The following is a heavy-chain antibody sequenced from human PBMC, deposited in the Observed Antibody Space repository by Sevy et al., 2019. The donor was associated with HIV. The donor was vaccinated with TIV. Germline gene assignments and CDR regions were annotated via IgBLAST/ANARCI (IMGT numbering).Heavy chain of an antibody. CDR2: IYYSGST. CDR3: ARGQWLVHDY. CDR1: GGSISSSSYY. Sequence: SETLSLTCTVSGGSISSSSYYWGWIRQPPGKGLEWIGNIYYSGSTYYNPSLKSRVTISVDTSKNQLSLKLSSVTAADTAVYYCARGQWLVHDYWGQGTLVTVSS. D-gene: IGHD6-19*01. V-gene: IGHV4-39*01. J-gene: IGHJ4*02.